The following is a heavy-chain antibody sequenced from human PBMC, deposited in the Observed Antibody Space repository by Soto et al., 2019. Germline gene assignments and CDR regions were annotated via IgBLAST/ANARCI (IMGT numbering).Heavy chain of an antibody. CDR1: GGSISSGGYS. D-gene: IGHD2-2*01. Sequence: LTCAVSGGSISSGGYSWSWIRQPPGKGLEWIGYIYDSGSSYYNPSLKSRVTISLDRSKNQFSLKLSSVTAADTAVYYCARVPARLGAFDIWGQGTMVTVSS. CDR3: ARVPARLGAFDI. J-gene: IGHJ3*02. CDR2: IYDSGSS. V-gene: IGHV4-30-2*01.